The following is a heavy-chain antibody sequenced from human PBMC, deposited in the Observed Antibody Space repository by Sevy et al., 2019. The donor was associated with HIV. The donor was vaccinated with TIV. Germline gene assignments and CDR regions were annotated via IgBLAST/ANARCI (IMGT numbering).Heavy chain of an antibody. CDR3: AKAGITMVRGVIDY. J-gene: IGHJ4*02. CDR2: ISYDGSNK. CDR1: GFTFSSYG. Sequence: GGSLRLSCAASGFTFSSYGMHWVRQAPGKGLEWVAVISYDGSNKYYADSVKGRFTISRDNSKNTLYLQMNSLRAEDTAVYYCAKAGITMVRGVIDYWGQGTLATVSS. V-gene: IGHV3-30*18. D-gene: IGHD3-10*01.